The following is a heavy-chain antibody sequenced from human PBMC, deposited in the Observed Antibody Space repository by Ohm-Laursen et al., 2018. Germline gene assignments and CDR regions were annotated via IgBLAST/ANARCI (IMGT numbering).Heavy chain of an antibody. CDR2: ISGSGGST. J-gene: IGHJ6*02. CDR1: GFTFSIYA. V-gene: IGHV3-23*01. Sequence: GSLRLSCAASGFTFSIYAMSWVRQAPGKGLEWVSAISGSGGSTYYADSVKGRFTISRDNSKNSLYLQMNSLRAEDTALYYCAKDRGGGYEYMDVWGQGTTVTVSS. D-gene: IGHD5-12*01. CDR3: AKDRGGGYEYMDV.